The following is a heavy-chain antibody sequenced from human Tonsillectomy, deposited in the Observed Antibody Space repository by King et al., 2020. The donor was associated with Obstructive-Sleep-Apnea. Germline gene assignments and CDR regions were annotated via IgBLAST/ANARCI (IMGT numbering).Heavy chain of an antibody. J-gene: IGHJ4*02. CDR3: ERETRDGYNADY. CDR1: GDSISSSTDYY. D-gene: IGHD5-24*01. CDR2: IYYSGST. V-gene: IGHV4-39*07. Sequence: LQLQESGPGLVKPSEILSLTCTVSGDSISSSTDYYWGWIRQPPGKGLEWIGSIYYSGSTYYNPSLKSRVTISVDTSKNQFSLKVTSVTAADTAVYYCERETRDGYNADYWGQGTLVTVSS.